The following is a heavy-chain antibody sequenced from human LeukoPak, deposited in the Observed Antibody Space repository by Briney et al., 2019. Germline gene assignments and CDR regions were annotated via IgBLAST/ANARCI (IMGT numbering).Heavy chain of an antibody. J-gene: IGHJ6*03. CDR3: ARGSRITIFGVVHYYMDV. D-gene: IGHD3-3*01. CDR2: VKGDGTST. CDR1: GFTFINYW. V-gene: IGHV3-74*01. Sequence: GGSLRLSCAASGFTFINYWMHWVRQAPGKGLVWVSRVKGDGTSTIYADFVKGRFTISRDNSKNTLYLQMNSLRAEDTAVYYCARGSRITIFGVVHYYMDVWGKGTTVTVSS.